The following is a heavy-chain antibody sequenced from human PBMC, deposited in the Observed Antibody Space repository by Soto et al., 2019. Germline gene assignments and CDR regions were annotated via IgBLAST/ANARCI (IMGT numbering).Heavy chain of an antibody. CDR1: GFTFSDYA. CDR3: AQGGRQWLVTSECNY. D-gene: IGHD6-19*01. CDR2: VSHDGRNT. Sequence: VQLVESGGGVVQPGRALRLSCAASGFTFSDYAMHWVRQAPGKGLEWVAVVSHDGRNTHYADSVKGRFTISRDSSKNKVSLEMTSLRAEDTAVYYCAQGGRQWLVTSECNYWGQGALVTVSS. V-gene: IGHV3-30*03. J-gene: IGHJ4*02.